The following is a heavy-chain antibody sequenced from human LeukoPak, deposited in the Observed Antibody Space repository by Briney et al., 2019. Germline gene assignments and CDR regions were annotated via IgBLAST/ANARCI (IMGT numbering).Heavy chain of an antibody. J-gene: IGHJ5*02. D-gene: IGHD6-19*01. CDR2: IIPIFGTA. Sequence: VASVKVSCKASGGTFSSYAISWVRQAPGQGLEWMGGIIPIFGTANYAQRFQGRVTITTDESTSTAYMELSSLRSEDTAVYYCARDRRYSSGWYDQFGWFDPWGQGTLVTVSS. V-gene: IGHV1-69*05. CDR3: ARDRRYSSGWYDQFGWFDP. CDR1: GGTFSSYA.